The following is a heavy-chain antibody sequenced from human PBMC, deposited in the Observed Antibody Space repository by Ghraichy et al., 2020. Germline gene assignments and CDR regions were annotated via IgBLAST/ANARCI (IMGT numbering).Heavy chain of an antibody. V-gene: IGHV3-33*01. D-gene: IGHD3-10*01. Sequence: LSLTCAASGFTFSSYGMHWVRQAPGKGLEWVAVISYDGSDKYYADSVKGRFTISRDISKNTLYLQMNSLRAEDTAVYYCARGTSLGYYGSWSYHFAYWGRGTLVTVSS. CDR3: ARGTSLGYYGSWSYHFAY. CDR2: ISYDGSDK. J-gene: IGHJ4*02. CDR1: GFTFSSYG.